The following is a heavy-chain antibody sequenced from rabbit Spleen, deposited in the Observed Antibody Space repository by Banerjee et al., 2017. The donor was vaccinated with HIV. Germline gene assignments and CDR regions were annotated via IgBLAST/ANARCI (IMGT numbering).Heavy chain of an antibody. J-gene: IGHJ4*01. CDR2: INSGGSGSG. Sequence: QEQLEESGGDLVKPEGSLTLTCKASGLDFSSNYWICWVRQAPGKGLEWIGCINSGGSGSGYYASWAKGRFAISKTSSTTVTLQMTSLTAADTATYFCARDLVAVIGWNFNLWGPGTLVTVS. D-gene: IGHD1-1*01. CDR3: ARDLVAVIGWNFNL. V-gene: IGHV1S45*01. CDR1: GLDFSSNYW.